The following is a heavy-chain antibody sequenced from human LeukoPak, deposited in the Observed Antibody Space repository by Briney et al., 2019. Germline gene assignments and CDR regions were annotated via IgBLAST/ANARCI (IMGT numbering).Heavy chain of an antibody. D-gene: IGHD6-13*01. CDR3: ASSRSSPPQKMN. CDR1: GYTFTSYY. V-gene: IGHV1-46*01. J-gene: IGHJ4*02. Sequence: ASVKVSCKASGYTFTSYYMHLVRQAPGQGLEWMGIINPSGGSTSYAQKFQGRVTMTRDTSTSTVYMELSSLRPEDTAVYYCASSRSSPPQKMNWGQGTLVTVSS. CDR2: INPSGGST.